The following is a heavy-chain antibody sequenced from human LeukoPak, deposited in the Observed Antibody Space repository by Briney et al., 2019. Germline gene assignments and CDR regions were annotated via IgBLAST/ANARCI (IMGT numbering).Heavy chain of an antibody. Sequence: SQTLSLTCTVSGGSISSGSYYWSWIRQPAGKGLEWIGRIYSSGSTNYNPSRKSRVTMSVDTSKNQFSLKLSSVTAADTAVYYCARSRGNSRYYYYMDVWGKGTTVTVSS. J-gene: IGHJ6*03. CDR1: GGSISSGSYY. CDR3: ARSRGNSRYYYYMDV. D-gene: IGHD4-23*01. V-gene: IGHV4-61*02. CDR2: IYSSGST.